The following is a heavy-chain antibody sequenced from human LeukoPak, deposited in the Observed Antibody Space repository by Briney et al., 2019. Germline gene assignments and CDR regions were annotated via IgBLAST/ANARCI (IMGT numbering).Heavy chain of an antibody. J-gene: IGHJ4*02. CDR2: FEPKEGAT. CDR1: RYTHPELS. V-gene: IGHV1-24*01. D-gene: IGHD3/OR15-3a*01. CDR3: ATLDYLIDY. Sequence: ASVNVSCKVSRYTHPELSMILVGQAAGKGVQWMGRFEPKEGATIHAKKFQGRAIMTEDTSTDTAYMDLSSLRSEGTAVYYCATLDYLIDYWGQGTLVTVSS.